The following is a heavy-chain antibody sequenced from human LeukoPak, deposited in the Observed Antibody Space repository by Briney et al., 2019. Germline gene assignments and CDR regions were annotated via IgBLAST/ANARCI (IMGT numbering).Heavy chain of an antibody. V-gene: IGHV1-24*01. D-gene: IGHD3-10*01. Sequence: ASVKVSCKVSGYTLTELSMHWVRQAPGKGLEWMGGFDPEDGETIYAQKFQGRVTMTEDTSTDTAYMELSSLRSEDTAVYYCVAGAFGELFLPPNLPYGMDVWGQGTTVTVSS. J-gene: IGHJ6*02. CDR2: FDPEDGET. CDR1: GYTLTELS. CDR3: VAGAFGELFLPPNLPYGMDV.